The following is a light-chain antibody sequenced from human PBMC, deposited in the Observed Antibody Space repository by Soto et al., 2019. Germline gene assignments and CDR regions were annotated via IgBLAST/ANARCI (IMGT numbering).Light chain of an antibody. CDR3: AAWDDRLSGYV. Sequence: VLTHPPSASGTPWQRVTISCSGSNSNIVTNTVDWYRRLPGTAPKLLIYSDNQRPSGVPDRFSGSKSGTSASLAISGCQSEDEADYYCAAWDDRLSGYVCGTGTKVTV. J-gene: IGLJ1*01. V-gene: IGLV1-44*01. CDR1: NSNIVTNT. CDR2: SDN.